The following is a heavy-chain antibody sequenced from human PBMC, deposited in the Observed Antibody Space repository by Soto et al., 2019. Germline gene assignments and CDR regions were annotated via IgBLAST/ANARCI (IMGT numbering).Heavy chain of an antibody. CDR2: IYYSGST. Sequence: PSETLSLTCTVSGGSISSYYWSWIRQPPGKGLEWIGYIYYSGSTNYNPSLKSRVTISVDTSKNQFSLKLSSVTAADTAVYYCARCLSYYYDSSGYYYQAFDIWGQGTMVTVSS. CDR3: ARCLSYYYDSSGYYYQAFDI. CDR1: GGSISSYY. V-gene: IGHV4-59*08. D-gene: IGHD3-22*01. J-gene: IGHJ3*02.